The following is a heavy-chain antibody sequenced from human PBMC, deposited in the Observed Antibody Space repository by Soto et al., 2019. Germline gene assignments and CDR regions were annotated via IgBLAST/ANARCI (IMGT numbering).Heavy chain of an antibody. Sequence: ASVKVSCKASGYTFTSYYMQWVRQAPGQGLEWMGIINPSGGSTSYAQKFQGRVTMTRDTSTSTVYMELSSLRSEDTAVYYCARDFPPGDYYYYGMDVWGQGTTVTVSS. CDR1: GYTFTSYY. V-gene: IGHV1-46*01. J-gene: IGHJ6*02. CDR3: ARDFPPGDYYYYGMDV. D-gene: IGHD3-10*01. CDR2: INPSGGST.